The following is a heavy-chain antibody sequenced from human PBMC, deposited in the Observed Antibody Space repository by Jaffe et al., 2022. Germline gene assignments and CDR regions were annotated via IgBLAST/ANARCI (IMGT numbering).Heavy chain of an antibody. Sequence: QVQLVESGGGVVQPGRSLRLSCAASGFTFSSYGMHWVRQAPGKGLEWVAVISYDGSNKYYADSVKGRFTISRDNSKNTLYLQMNSLRAEDTAVYYCAKDKGGSYIYWGQGTLVTVSS. CDR2: ISYDGSNK. CDR1: GFTFSSYG. D-gene: IGHD3-10*01. J-gene: IGHJ4*02. CDR3: AKDKGGSYIY. V-gene: IGHV3-30*18.